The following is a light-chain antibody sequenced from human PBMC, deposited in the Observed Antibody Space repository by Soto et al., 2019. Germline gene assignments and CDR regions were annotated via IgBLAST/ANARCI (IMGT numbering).Light chain of an antibody. J-gene: IGKJ5*01. V-gene: IGKV2-30*02. CDR3: QQYFDNSIT. Sequence: DIVMTQSRLSLPVTPGEPASICFRSSRSLVLSDGNTYLNWFQKRPGQSPRRLIYKVSNRDSGVPDRFSGSGSGTDFTLTISSLQAEDVAVYYCQQYFDNSITFGQGTRLEI. CDR1: RSLVLSDGNTY. CDR2: KVS.